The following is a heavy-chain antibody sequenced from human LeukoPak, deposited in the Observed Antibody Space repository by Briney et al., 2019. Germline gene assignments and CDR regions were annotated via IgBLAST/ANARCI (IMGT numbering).Heavy chain of an antibody. D-gene: IGHD6-6*01. Sequence: GGSLRLSCAASGFTFSSHWMSWVRQAPGKGLEYVSSINTNGANTYYADSVKGRFTISRDNSRNTVYVQMNSLTLEDTAVYYCVKGLDYSSSQMDSWGQGTLVTVSS. CDR1: GFTFSSHW. V-gene: IGHV3-64*05. CDR2: INTNGANT. CDR3: VKGLDYSSSQMDS. J-gene: IGHJ4*02.